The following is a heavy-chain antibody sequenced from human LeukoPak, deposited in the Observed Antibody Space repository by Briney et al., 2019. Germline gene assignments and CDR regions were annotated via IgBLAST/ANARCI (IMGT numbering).Heavy chain of an antibody. V-gene: IGHV1-69*04. D-gene: IGHD3-16*01. CDR2: IIPILGIA. CDR1: GGTFSSYA. Sequence: ASVKVSCKASGGTFSSYAISWVRQAPGQGLEWMGRIIPILGIANYAQKLQGRVTMTTDTSTSTAYMELRSLRSDDTAVYYCARLIAGGARGDYWGQGTLVTVSS. CDR3: ARLIAGGARGDY. J-gene: IGHJ4*02.